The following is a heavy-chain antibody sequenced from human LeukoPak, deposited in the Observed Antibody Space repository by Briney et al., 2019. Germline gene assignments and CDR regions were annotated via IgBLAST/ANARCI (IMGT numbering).Heavy chain of an antibody. CDR2: INPNSGGT. CDR1: GYTFTGYY. V-gene: IGHV1-2*02. CDR3: ARERKSTTMIVVAPPPNWFDP. D-gene: IGHD3-22*01. Sequence: ASVKVSCKASGYTFTGYYMHWVRQAPGQGLEWMGWINPNSGGTNYAQKFQGRVTMTRDTSISTAYMELSRLRSDDTAVYYCARERKSTTMIVVAPPPNWFDPWGQGTLVTVSS. J-gene: IGHJ5*02.